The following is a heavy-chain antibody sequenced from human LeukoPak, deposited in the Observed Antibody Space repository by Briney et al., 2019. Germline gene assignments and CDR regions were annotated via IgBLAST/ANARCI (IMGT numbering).Heavy chain of an antibody. Sequence: GGSLRLSCAASGFTFSNAWMSWVRQAPGKGLEWVGRIRSKTDGGTTDYAAPVKGRFTISRDDSKNTLYLQMNSLKTEDTAVYYCTTGSDYGDYNLDYWGQGTLVTVSS. V-gene: IGHV3-15*01. CDR1: GFTFSNAW. J-gene: IGHJ4*02. D-gene: IGHD4-17*01. CDR2: IRSKTDGGTT. CDR3: TTGSDYGDYNLDY.